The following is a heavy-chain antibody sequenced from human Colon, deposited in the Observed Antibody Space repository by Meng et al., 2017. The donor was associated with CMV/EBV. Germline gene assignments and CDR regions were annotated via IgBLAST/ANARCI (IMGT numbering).Heavy chain of an antibody. CDR3: AKSPGGYSSSWSPFDS. CDR1: GFMFTNYA. CDR2: ISGSGETT. D-gene: IGHD6-13*01. Sequence: GESLKLYCAASGFMFTNYAMRLVRQGPGEGLEWISSISGSGETTHYADSVKGRFTISRDNSKHTLYLQMNRLRDDDTAVYYCAKSPGGYSSSWSPFDSWGQGTLVTVSS. J-gene: IGHJ4*02. V-gene: IGHV3-23*01.